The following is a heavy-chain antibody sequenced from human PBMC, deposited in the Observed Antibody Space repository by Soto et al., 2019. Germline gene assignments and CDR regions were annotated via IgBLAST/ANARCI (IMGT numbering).Heavy chain of an antibody. D-gene: IGHD2-15*01. J-gene: IGHJ4*02. V-gene: IGHV3-23*01. CDR3: AKDLHSLVVVAYFDY. Sequence: GGSLRLSCAASGFSLDEYGMSWVRQAPGKGLEWVSAISGSGGSTYYADSVKGRFTISRDNSKNTLYLQMNSLRAEDTAVYYCAKDLHSLVVVAYFDYWGQGTLVTVSS. CDR1: GFSLDEYG. CDR2: ISGSGGST.